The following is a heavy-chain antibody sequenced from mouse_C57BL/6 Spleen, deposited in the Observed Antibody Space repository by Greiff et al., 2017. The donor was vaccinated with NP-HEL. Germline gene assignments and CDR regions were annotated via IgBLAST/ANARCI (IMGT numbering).Heavy chain of an antibody. CDR3: ARPRDYDGLDY. J-gene: IGHJ2*01. CDR1: GYAFSSYW. V-gene: IGHV1-80*01. Sequence: VQLQQSGAELVKPGASVKISCKASGYAFSSYWMNWVKQRPGKGLEWIGQIYPGDGDTNYNGKFKGKATLTADKSSSTAYMQLSSLTSEDSAVYFCARPRDYDGLDYWGQGTTLTVSS. D-gene: IGHD2-4*01. CDR2: IYPGDGDT.